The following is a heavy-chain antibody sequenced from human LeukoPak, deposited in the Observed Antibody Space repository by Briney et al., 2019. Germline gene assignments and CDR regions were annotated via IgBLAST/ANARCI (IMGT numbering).Heavy chain of an antibody. J-gene: IGHJ6*02. CDR1: GYTFTSYG. CDR2: ISAYNGNT. CDR3: ARGSGRFLEWLEYYYYGMDV. V-gene: IGHV1-18*01. Sequence: ASVKVSCKASGYTFTSYGISWVRQAPGQGLEWMGWISAYNGNTNYAQKLQGRVTMTTDTSTSTAYMELRSLRPDDTAVYYCARGSGRFLEWLEYYYYGMDVWGQGTTFTVSS. D-gene: IGHD3-3*01.